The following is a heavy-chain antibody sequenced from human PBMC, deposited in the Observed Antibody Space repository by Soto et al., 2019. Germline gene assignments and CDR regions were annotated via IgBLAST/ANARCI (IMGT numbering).Heavy chain of an antibody. J-gene: IGHJ4*02. CDR2: VYHTRRT. D-gene: IGHD4-4*01. Sequence: QVQLQASGPGLLKPSGSLSLTCAVSGAAITSHSWWSWARQPPGKGLGWIGEVYHTRRTNYNSSLESRVSISVDKTKIQFSLTLNTVTAADTAVYFCATTWPAGNFPPYTFASWGRGTLVTLSS. CDR1: GAAITSHSW. V-gene: IGHV4-4*02. CDR3: ATTWPAGNFPPYTFAS.